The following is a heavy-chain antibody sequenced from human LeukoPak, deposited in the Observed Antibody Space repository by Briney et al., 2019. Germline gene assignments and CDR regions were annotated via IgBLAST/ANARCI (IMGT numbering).Heavy chain of an antibody. Sequence: GGSLRLSCAASGFTFSSYGMHWVRQAPGKGLVWVSRINSDGSSTSYADSVKGRFTISRDNAKNTLYLQMNSLRAEDTAVYYCARDNSGYDYWFDPWGQGTLVTVSS. CDR2: INSDGSST. J-gene: IGHJ5*02. CDR3: ARDNSGYDYWFDP. V-gene: IGHV3-74*01. D-gene: IGHD5-12*01. CDR1: GFTFSSYG.